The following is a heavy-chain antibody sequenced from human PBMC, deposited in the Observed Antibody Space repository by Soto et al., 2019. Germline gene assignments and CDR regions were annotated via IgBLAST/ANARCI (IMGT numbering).Heavy chain of an antibody. CDR1: TFSGSA. J-gene: IGHJ4*02. D-gene: IGHD3-16*01. CDR3: AKEWTQTTFLDY. V-gene: IGHV3-30*04. Sequence: TFSGSAMHWVRQAPGKGLEWVAVISYDATKKYYGDSVKGRFTISRDNSKNTLYLQMNSLRAEDTAVYYCAKEWTQTTFLDYLGQGALVTVSS. CDR2: ISYDATKK.